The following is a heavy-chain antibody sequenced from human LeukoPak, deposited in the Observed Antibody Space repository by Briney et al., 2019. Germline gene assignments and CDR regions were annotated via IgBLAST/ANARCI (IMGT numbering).Heavy chain of an antibody. V-gene: IGHV4-34*01. CDR2: INHSGST. D-gene: IGHD6-13*01. CDR3: ARGPYTYNTAAGNYYTYGTDA. Sequence: SETLSLTCAVYGGSFSGYYWSWIRQPPGKGLEWIGEINHSGSTNYNPSLKSRVTISVDTSKNQFSLKLSSVTAADTAVYYCARGPYTYNTAAGNYYTYGTDAWGHGTTVTASS. J-gene: IGHJ6*02. CDR1: GGSFSGYY.